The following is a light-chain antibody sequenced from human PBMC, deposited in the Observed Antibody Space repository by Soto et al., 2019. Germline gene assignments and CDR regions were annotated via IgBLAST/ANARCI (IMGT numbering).Light chain of an antibody. V-gene: IGKV1-5*03. CDR1: QSISSW. CDR3: QQYNSYGTWT. CDR2: KAS. J-gene: IGKJ1*01. Sequence: DIQMTQSPSTLSGSVGDRVTITYRASQSISSWLAWYQQKPGKAPKLLIYKASSLESGVPSRFSGSGSGTEFTLTISSLQPDDFATYYCQQYNSYGTWTFGQGTKVEIK.